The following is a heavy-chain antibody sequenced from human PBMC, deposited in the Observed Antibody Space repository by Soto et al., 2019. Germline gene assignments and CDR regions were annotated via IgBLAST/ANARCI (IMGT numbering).Heavy chain of an antibody. D-gene: IGHD6-6*01. J-gene: IGHJ5*02. CDR1: GYNFSTYA. Sequence: EVQLLESGGGLVQPGGSLRLSCAASGYNFSTYAMSWVRQAPGKGLEWLSGISAGGGSPFIADSVKGRFIISRDNAKDTLYLQMNSLTGEDTAIYYCVKHAEYQLVSWFDPWGQGTLVTVSS. V-gene: IGHV3-23*01. CDR3: VKHAEYQLVSWFDP. CDR2: ISAGGGSP.